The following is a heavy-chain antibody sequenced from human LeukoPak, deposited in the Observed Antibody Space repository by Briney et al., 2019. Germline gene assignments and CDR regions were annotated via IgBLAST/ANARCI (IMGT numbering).Heavy chain of an antibody. V-gene: IGHV4-59*08. J-gene: IGHJ5*02. CDR2: IYHSGST. CDR1: GGSISSYY. CDR3: ARPYYDFWRGRGFDP. Sequence: PSETLSLTCTVSGGSISSYYWSWIRQPPGKGLEWIESIYHSGSTYYNPSLKSRVTISVDTSKNQFSLKLSSVTDAATVVYYCARPYYDFWRGRGFDPSGQGTLVTVSS. D-gene: IGHD3-3*01.